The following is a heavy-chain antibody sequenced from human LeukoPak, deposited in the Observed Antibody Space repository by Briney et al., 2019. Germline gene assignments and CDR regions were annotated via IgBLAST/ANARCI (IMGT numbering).Heavy chain of an antibody. Sequence: ASVKVSCKASGGTFSSYAISWVRQAPGQGLEWMGGIIPIFGTANYAQKFQGRVTITADESTSTAYMELSSLRSEDTAVYYCARIVTTVLGWFDPWGQGTLVTVSS. CDR2: IIPIFGTA. CDR1: GGTFSSYA. J-gene: IGHJ5*02. D-gene: IGHD4-11*01. CDR3: ARIVTTVLGWFDP. V-gene: IGHV1-69*13.